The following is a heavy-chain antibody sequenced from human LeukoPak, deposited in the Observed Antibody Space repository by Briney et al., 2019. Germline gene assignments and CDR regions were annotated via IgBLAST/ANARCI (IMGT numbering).Heavy chain of an antibody. V-gene: IGHV3-48*03. CDR1: GFTFSSYE. D-gene: IGHD3-10*01. CDR2: ISSSGSTI. CDR3: ARDPDPYGSGRHY. J-gene: IGHJ4*02. Sequence: GGSLRLSFAASGFTFSSYEMTWVRQAPGKGLEWVSYISSSGSTIYYADSVKGRFTISRDNAKNSLYLQMNSLRAEDTAVYYCARDPDPYGSGRHYWGQGTLVTVSS.